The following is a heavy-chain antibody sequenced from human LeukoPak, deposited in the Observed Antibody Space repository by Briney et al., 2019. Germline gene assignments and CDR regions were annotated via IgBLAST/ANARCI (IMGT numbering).Heavy chain of an antibody. J-gene: IGHJ5*02. CDR3: ARAPGVGYCSGGSCYNWFDP. V-gene: IGHV4-31*03. CDR2: IYYRGST. CDR1: GGSISSGGYY. D-gene: IGHD2-15*01. Sequence: SETLSLTCTVSGGSISSGGYYWSWIRQHPGAGLEWIGYIYYRGSTYYNPSLKSRVTISVDTSKNQFSLKVSSVTAADTAVYYCARAPGVGYCSGGSCYNWFDPWGQGTLVTVSS.